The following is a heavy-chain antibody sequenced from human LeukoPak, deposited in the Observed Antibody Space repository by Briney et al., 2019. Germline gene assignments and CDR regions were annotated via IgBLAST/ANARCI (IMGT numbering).Heavy chain of an antibody. V-gene: IGHV5-51*01. Sequence: GESLKISCKGSGYSFTSYWIGWVRQMPGKGLEWMGIIYPGDSDTRYSPSFQGQVTISADKSISTAYLQWCSLKASDTAMYYCARFEKTVTTPIDYFDYWGQGTLVTVSS. J-gene: IGHJ4*02. D-gene: IGHD4-17*01. CDR1: GYSFTSYW. CDR3: ARFEKTVTTPIDYFDY. CDR2: IYPGDSDT.